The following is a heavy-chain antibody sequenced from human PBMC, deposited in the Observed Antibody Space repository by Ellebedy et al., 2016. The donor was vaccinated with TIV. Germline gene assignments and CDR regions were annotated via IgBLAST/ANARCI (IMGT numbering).Heavy chain of an antibody. Sequence: AASVKVSCKASGYTFTSYVINWVRQATGQGLEWMGWMNPNSGNTEYAQKFQGRVTMTMNTPIKTAYLALTSLKFDDTAVYFCTTGVTMGENRFFDSWGQGTLVIVSS. CDR2: MNPNSGNT. J-gene: IGHJ5*01. CDR1: GYTFTSYV. CDR3: TTGVTMGENRFFDS. V-gene: IGHV1-8*01. D-gene: IGHD2-21*02.